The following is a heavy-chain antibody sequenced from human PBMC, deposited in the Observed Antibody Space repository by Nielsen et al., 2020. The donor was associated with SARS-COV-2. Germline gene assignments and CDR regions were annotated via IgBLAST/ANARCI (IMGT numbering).Heavy chain of an antibody. D-gene: IGHD3-3*01. CDR2: MNPNSGNT. V-gene: IGHV1-8*01. CDR3: ARDKTRWYDFWSGYLGAYYYGSEEPVYYGMDV. J-gene: IGHJ6*02. Sequence: VSVKVSCKASGYTFTSYDINWVRQATGQGLEWMGWMNPNSGNTGYAQKFQGRVTMTRNTSISTAYMELSSLRSEDTAVYYCARDKTRWYDFWSGYLGAYYYGSEEPVYYGMDVWGQGTTVTVSS. CDR1: GYTFTSYD.